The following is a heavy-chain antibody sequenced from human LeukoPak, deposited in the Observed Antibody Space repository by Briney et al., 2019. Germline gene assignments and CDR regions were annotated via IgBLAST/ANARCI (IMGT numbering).Heavy chain of an antibody. D-gene: IGHD1-26*01. J-gene: IGHJ2*01. Sequence: GGSLRLSCAASGFTFSNYLKHWVRQAPGKGLVWVSRIGSGGSGTSYADSVKGRFTISRDNAKNTLFLQMNSLRVEDSAVYYCARDPGSAAHDWYFDLWGRGTLVTVSS. V-gene: IGHV3-74*01. CDR1: GFTFSNYL. CDR2: IGSGGSGT. CDR3: ARDPGSAAHDWYFDL.